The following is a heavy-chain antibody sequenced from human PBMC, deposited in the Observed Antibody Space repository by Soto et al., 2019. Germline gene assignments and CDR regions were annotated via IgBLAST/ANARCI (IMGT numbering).Heavy chain of an antibody. J-gene: IGHJ5*02. CDR1: GFTFSTYA. CDR3: AKGSSTPPNRFGP. Sequence: GSLRLSCLASGFTFSTYAMSWVRQAPGRGLEWVSALSGSGASTYYADSVKGRFTISRDNSKNTVYLQMNSLRADDTAVYFCAKGSSTPPNRFGPWGQGTRVTVSS. V-gene: IGHV3-23*01. CDR2: LSGSGAST.